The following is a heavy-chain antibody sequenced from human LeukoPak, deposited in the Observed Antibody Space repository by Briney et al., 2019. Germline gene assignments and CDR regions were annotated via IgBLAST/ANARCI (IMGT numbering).Heavy chain of an antibody. V-gene: IGHV4-34*09. J-gene: IGHJ4*02. CDR3: ARMESSGYSLPDY. CDR1: GGSFSGYY. Sequence: SETLSLTCAVYGGSFSGYYWSLIRQPPGKGLEWIGEINHSGSTHYNPSLKSRVTISVDTSKNQFSLKLSSVTAADTAVYYCARMESSGYSLPDYWGQGTQVTVSS. CDR2: INHSGST. D-gene: IGHD3-22*01.